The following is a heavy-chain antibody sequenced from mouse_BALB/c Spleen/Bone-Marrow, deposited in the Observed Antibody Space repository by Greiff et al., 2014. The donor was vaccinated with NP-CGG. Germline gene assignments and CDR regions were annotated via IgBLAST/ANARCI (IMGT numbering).Heavy chain of an antibody. Sequence: VQLKESGPELEKPGASVKISCKASGYSFTDSNMNWVKQSNGKNLEWIGNIDPYYGGTSYSQKFKGKASLTVDKSSSTAYMQLRKLTSEASAVYYCAKKDNGRSSFDYWGQGTTLAVSS. D-gene: IGHD1-1*01. V-gene: IGHV1-39*01. CDR1: GYSFTDSN. CDR2: IDPYYGGT. CDR3: AKKDNGRSSFDY. J-gene: IGHJ2*01.